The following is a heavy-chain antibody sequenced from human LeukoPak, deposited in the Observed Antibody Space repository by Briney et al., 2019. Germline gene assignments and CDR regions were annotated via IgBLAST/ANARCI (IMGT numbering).Heavy chain of an antibody. D-gene: IGHD3-10*01. CDR2: IYDSGST. CDR3: ARHYGP. Sequence: PSETLSLTCTVSGGSIRSSYYYWGWIRQPPGKGLEWIGSIYDSGSTYYNPSLKSRVTISVDTSKNQSSLKLNSVTAAGTAVYYRARHYGPWGQGTLVTVSS. J-gene: IGHJ5*02. V-gene: IGHV4-39*01. CDR1: GGSIRSSYYY.